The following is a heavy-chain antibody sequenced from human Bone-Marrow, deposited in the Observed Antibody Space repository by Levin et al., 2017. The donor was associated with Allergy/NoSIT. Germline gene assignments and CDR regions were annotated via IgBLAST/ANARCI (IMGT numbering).Heavy chain of an antibody. J-gene: IGHJ4*02. CDR3: ARGDRYNSGWRPFDY. D-gene: IGHD6-19*01. CDR2: IKQDGSEE. Sequence: AGGSLRLSCAASGFTFSSYWMSWVRQAPGKGLEWVANIKQDGSEEYYEDSVKGRFTISRDNAKDSLYLQMNSLRAEDTAVYFCARGDRYNSGWRPFDYWGQGTLVTVSS. CDR1: GFTFSSYW. V-gene: IGHV3-7*01.